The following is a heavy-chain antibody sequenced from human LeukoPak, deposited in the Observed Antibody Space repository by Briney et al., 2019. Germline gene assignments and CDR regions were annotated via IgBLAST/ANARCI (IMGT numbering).Heavy chain of an antibody. CDR3: ARANNWFDP. CDR1: SGSISSYY. CDR2: IYYSGST. Sequence: PSETLSFTCTVSSGSISSYYWSWIRQPPGKGLEWIGYIYYSGSTNYNPSLKSRVTISVDTSKNQFSLKLSSVTAADTAVYYCARANNWFDPWGQGTLVTVSS. J-gene: IGHJ5*02. V-gene: IGHV4-59*01.